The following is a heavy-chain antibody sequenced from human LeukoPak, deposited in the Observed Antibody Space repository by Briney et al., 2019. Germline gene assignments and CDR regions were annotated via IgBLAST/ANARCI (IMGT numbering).Heavy chain of an antibody. CDR2: IYWDDDK. CDR1: GFPLSTSGVG. J-gene: IGHJ4*02. V-gene: IGHV2-5*02. D-gene: IGHD3-9*01. CDR3: AHISTRYDILTGYYPPSYYFDY. Sequence: SGPTLVKPTQTLTLTCTFSGFPLSTSGVGVGWIRQPPGKALEWLALIYWDDDKRYSPSLKSRLTITKDTSKNQVVLTMTNMDPVDTATYYCAHISTRYDILTGYYPPSYYFDYWGQGTLVTVSS.